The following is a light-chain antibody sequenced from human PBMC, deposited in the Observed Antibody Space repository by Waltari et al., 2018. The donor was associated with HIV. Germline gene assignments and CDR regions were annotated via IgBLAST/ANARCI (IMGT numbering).Light chain of an antibody. CDR1: QSVSNN. Sequence: DIQMTQSPASLSASVGDRVTITCRASQSVSNNLNWYQQKPGKAPNLLIYDASSLQSGVPSRFSGSGSGTDFTLTISSLQPEDFASYYCQQNYSAPLTFGPGTKVDIK. V-gene: IGKV1-39*01. CDR2: DAS. CDR3: QQNYSAPLT. J-gene: IGKJ3*01.